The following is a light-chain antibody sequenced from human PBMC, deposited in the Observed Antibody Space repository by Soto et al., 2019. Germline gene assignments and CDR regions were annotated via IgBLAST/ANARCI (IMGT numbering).Light chain of an antibody. Sequence: DIQMTQSPSSLSASVGDRVTITCRASQSIVTYLNWYQQKPGKAPKLLIYDASNLETGVPSRFSGSGSGTDFTFTISSLQPEDIATYYCQQYDNLPLTFGGGTKVDI. CDR2: DAS. CDR3: QQYDNLPLT. CDR1: QSIVTY. J-gene: IGKJ4*01. V-gene: IGKV1-33*01.